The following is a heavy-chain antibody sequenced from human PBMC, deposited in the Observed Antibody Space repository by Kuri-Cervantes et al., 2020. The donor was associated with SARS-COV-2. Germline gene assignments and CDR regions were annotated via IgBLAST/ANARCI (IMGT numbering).Heavy chain of an antibody. V-gene: IGHV3-21*01. CDR1: GFAFISYT. D-gene: IGHD2-15*01. Sequence: GESLKISCAGSGFAFISYTMNWVRQAPGKGLEWVSSISSSSSDIYYADSVKGRFTISRDNSKNTLHLQMDSLRPEDTAVYYCARDPHGIVVVVAGVEYWGQGTLVTVSS. J-gene: IGHJ4*02. CDR2: ISSSSSDI. CDR3: ARDPHGIVVVVAGVEY.